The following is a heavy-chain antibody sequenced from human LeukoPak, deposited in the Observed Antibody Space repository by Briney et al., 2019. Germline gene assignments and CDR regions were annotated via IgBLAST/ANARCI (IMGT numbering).Heavy chain of an antibody. D-gene: IGHD5-24*01. CDR3: ARSRDGYNCDY. CDR1: GGAFSSYA. V-gene: IGHV1-69*13. J-gene: IGHJ4*02. CDR2: IIPIFGTA. Sequence: ASVKVSCKASGGAFSSYAISWVRQAPGQGLEWMGGIIPIFGTANYAQKFQGRVTITADESTSTAYMELSSLRSEDTAVYYCARSRDGYNCDYWGQGTLVTVSS.